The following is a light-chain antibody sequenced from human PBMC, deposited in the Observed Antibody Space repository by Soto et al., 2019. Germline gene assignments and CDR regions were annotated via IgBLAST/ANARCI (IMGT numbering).Light chain of an antibody. CDR3: QQYNNRPPLT. V-gene: IGKV3-15*01. J-gene: IGKJ4*01. CDR2: GAS. Sequence: EIVMTQSPATLSVSPGERATLSCRASQSVSSNLAWYQQKPGQAPRLLIYGASTRATGIPARFSGSGSGTEVSLTIITRQSEDVVVYYCQQYNNRPPLTFGGGTKVEIK. CDR1: QSVSSN.